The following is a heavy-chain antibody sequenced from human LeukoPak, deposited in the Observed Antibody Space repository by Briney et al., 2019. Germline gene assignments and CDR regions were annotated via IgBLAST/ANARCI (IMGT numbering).Heavy chain of an antibody. CDR2: INHSGST. D-gene: IGHD3-22*01. V-gene: IGHV4-34*01. CDR1: GGSFSGYY. Sequence: PSETLSLTCAVYGGSFSGYYWSWIRQPPGKGLEWIGEINHSGSTNYNPSLKSRVTMSVDTSKNQFSLKLSSVTAADTAVYCCARDTSYYDSRGYYYVSRRGYFDYWGQGTLVTVSS. J-gene: IGHJ4*02. CDR3: ARDTSYYDSRGYYYVSRRGYFDY.